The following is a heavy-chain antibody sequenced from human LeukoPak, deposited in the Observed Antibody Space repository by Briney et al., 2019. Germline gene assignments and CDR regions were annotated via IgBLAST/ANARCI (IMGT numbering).Heavy chain of an antibody. CDR1: GGSISSYY. V-gene: IGHV4-59*01. CDR2: IYYSGST. CDR3: AMSRDGHNFDP. Sequence: PSETLSLTCTVSGGSISSYYWSWIRQPPGKGLEWIGYIYYSGSTNYNPSLKSRVTISVDTSKNQFSLKLSSVTAADTAVYYCAMSRDGHNFDPWGQGTLVTVSS. J-gene: IGHJ5*02. D-gene: IGHD5-24*01.